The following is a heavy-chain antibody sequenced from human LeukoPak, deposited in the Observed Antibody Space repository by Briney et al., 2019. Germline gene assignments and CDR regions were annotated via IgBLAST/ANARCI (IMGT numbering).Heavy chain of an antibody. CDR3: AKEGTPQVSTWYDL. Sequence: PGMSLRLSCAASGVTLSPYGMHWVRQAPGQGLEWVAVISYEGGTQHYADSVKGRFIISRDNPRNTLYLQMNILRTEDTAVYYCAKEGTPQVSTWYDLWGQGTQVIVSS. V-gene: IGHV3-30*18. CDR2: ISYEGGTQ. D-gene: IGHD3-10*01. J-gene: IGHJ5*02. CDR1: GVTLSPYG.